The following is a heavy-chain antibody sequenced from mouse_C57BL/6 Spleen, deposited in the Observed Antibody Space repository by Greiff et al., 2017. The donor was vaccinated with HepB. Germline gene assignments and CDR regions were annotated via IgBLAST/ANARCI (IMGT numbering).Heavy chain of an antibody. J-gene: IGHJ2*01. V-gene: IGHV1-15*01. CDR1: GYTFTDYE. Sequence: VQLQQSGAELVRPGASVTLSCKASGYTFTDYEMHWVKQTPVHGLEWIGAIDPETGGTAYNQKFKGKAILTADKSSSTAYMELRSLTSEDSAVYYCTREDYSTFDYWGQGTTLTVSS. CDR2: IDPETGGT. D-gene: IGHD2-5*01. CDR3: TREDYSTFDY.